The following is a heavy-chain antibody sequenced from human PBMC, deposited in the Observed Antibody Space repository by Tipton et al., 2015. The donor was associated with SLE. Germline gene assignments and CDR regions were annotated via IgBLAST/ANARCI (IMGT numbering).Heavy chain of an antibody. CDR2: IDPSDSYT. CDR1: GYSFTSYW. J-gene: IGHJ4*02. CDR3: ARHPGGPPHFDY. V-gene: IGHV5-10-1*01. Sequence: VQLVQSGPEVKKPGESLRISCKGSGYSFTSYWISWVRQMPGKGLEWMGRIDPSDSYTNYSPSFQGHVTISADKSISTAYLQWSSLKASDTAMYYCARHPGGPPHFDYWGQGTLVTVSS.